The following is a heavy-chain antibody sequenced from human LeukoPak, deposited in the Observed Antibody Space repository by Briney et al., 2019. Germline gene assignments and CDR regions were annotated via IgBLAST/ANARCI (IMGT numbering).Heavy chain of an antibody. J-gene: IGHJ4*02. D-gene: IGHD6-13*01. CDR2: IWYDGSNK. Sequence: PGGSLRLPCAASGFTFSSYGMHWVRQAPGKGLEWVAVIWYDGSNKYYADSVKGRFTISRDNSKNTLYLQMNSLRAEDTAVYYCATDSNYYFDYWGQGTLVTVSS. CDR1: GFTFSSYG. CDR3: ATDSNYYFDY. V-gene: IGHV3-33*01.